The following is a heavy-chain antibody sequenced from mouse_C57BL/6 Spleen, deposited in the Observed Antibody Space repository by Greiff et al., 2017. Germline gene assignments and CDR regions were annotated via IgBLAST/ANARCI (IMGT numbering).Heavy chain of an antibody. CDR2: IYPSDSET. D-gene: IGHD1-1*01. Sequence: QVQLQQPGAELVRPGSSVKLSCKASGYTFTSYWMDWVKQRPGQGLEWIGNIYPSDSETHYNQKFKDKATLTVDKSSSKAYMQLSSLTSEDSAVYYCARDITTDWYFDVWGTGTTVTVSS. V-gene: IGHV1-61*01. CDR3: ARDITTDWYFDV. CDR1: GYTFTSYW. J-gene: IGHJ1*03.